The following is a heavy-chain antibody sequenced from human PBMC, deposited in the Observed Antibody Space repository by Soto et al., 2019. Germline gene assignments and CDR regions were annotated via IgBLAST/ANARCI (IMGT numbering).Heavy chain of an antibody. Sequence: GASVKVSCTASGYTFTSYGISWVRQAPGQGLEWMGWISAYNGNTNYAQKLQGRVTMTTDTSTSTAYMELRSLRSDDTAVYYCARGKIDIVVVVAATGAFDIWGQGTMVTVSS. V-gene: IGHV1-18*01. D-gene: IGHD2-15*01. CDR2: ISAYNGNT. CDR1: GYTFTSYG. J-gene: IGHJ3*02. CDR3: ARGKIDIVVVVAATGAFDI.